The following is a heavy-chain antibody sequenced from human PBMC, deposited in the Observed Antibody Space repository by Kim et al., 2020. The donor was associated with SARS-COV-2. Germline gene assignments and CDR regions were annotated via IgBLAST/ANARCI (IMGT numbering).Heavy chain of an antibody. CDR3: ARGREMATIDY. CDR2: A. V-gene: IGHV1-69*01. Sequence: ANYAQKCQGRVTMTADESTSTAYMELSSLRSEDTAVYYCARGREMATIDYWGQGTLVTVSS. D-gene: IGHD5-12*01. J-gene: IGHJ4*02.